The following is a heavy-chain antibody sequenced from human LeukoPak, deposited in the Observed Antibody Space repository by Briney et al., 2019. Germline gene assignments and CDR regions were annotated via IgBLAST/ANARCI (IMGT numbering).Heavy chain of an antibody. CDR3: ASGVVNQNDY. CDR1: GGSISSYY. CDR2: IYHSGST. D-gene: IGHD2-2*01. Sequence: SETLSLTCTVSGGSISSYYWSWIRQPPGKGLEWIGSIYHSGSTYYNPSLKSRVTISVDTSKNQFSLKLSSVTAADTAVYYCASGVVNQNDYWGQGTLATVSS. V-gene: IGHV4-59*08. J-gene: IGHJ4*02.